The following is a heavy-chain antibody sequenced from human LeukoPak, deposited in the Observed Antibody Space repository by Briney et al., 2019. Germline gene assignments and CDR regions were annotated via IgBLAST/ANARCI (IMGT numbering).Heavy chain of an antibody. V-gene: IGHV3-21*01. CDR3: ASPSIAPDSD. D-gene: IGHD6-6*01. CDR2: ISSSSSYI. CDR1: GFTFSSHS. J-gene: IGHJ4*02. Sequence: GGSLRLSCAASGFTFSSHSMNWVRQAPGKGLEWVSSISSSSSYIYYADSVKGRFTNSRDNAKNSLYLQMNSLRAEDTAVYYCASPSIAPDSDWGQGTLVTVSS.